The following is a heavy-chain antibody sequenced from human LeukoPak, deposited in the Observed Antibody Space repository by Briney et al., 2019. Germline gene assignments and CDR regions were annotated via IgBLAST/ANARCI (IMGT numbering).Heavy chain of an antibody. CDR3: LAMSYDYVWGILY. D-gene: IGHD3-16*01. CDR2: FDPEDGET. Sequence: ASVKVSCKVSGYTLTELSMHWVRQAPGKGLEWMGGFDPEDGETIYAQKFQGRVTMTEDTSTDTAYMELGSLRSEDTAVYYCLAMSYDYVWGILYWGQGTLVTVSS. CDR1: GYTLTELS. J-gene: IGHJ4*02. V-gene: IGHV1-24*01.